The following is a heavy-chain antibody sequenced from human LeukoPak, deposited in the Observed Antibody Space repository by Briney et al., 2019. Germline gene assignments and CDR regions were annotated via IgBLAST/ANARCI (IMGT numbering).Heavy chain of an antibody. D-gene: IGHD3-16*01. J-gene: IGHJ6*02. CDR2: IKSEGSEK. V-gene: IGHV3-7*01. Sequence: GGALRLSRAASRFTLCSYWMSWVRPAPGEGLERVANIKSEGSEKNYVDSVKGRFTISRDNAKNSLYLQMNSLRAEDTAVFYCAGFRWGYGLDVWGQGTTVTVSS. CDR1: RFTLCSYW. CDR3: AGFRWGYGLDV.